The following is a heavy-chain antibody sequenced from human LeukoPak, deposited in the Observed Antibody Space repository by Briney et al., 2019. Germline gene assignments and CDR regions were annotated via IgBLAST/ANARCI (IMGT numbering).Heavy chain of an antibody. CDR1: GFTFSSYA. CDR2: VSGSGGST. V-gene: IGHV3-23*01. Sequence: GGSLRLSCAASGFTFSSYAMSWVRQAPGMGLEWVSGVSGSGGSTYYADSVKGRFTISRDNSKNTLYLQMNSLRAEDTAVYYCARDLIMDSSGSDAFDIWGQGTMVTVSS. D-gene: IGHD3-22*01. CDR3: ARDLIMDSSGSDAFDI. J-gene: IGHJ3*02.